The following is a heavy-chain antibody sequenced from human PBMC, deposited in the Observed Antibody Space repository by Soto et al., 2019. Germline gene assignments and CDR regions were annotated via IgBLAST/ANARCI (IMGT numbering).Heavy chain of an antibody. CDR3: ARVACTNGVCYTDFDY. CDR1: GYTFTSYG. V-gene: IGHV1-18*01. Sequence: ASVKVSCKASGYTFTSYGISWVRQAPGQGLEWMGWISAYNGNTNYAQKLQGRVTMTTDTSTSTAYMELRSLRSDDTAVYYCARVACTNGVCYTDFDYWGQGTLVTVSS. J-gene: IGHJ4*02. D-gene: IGHD2-8*01. CDR2: ISAYNGNT.